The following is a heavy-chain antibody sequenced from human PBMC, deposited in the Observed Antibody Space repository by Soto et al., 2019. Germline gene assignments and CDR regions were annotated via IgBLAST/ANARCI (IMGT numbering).Heavy chain of an antibody. CDR2: IMPVFPTP. D-gene: IGHD3-3*02. Sequence: QVQLVQSGAEVKKPGSSVRVSCKTSGGTFRTSAISWVRQAPGQGLEWMGGIMPVFPTPDYAQKFQGRDTIPADESTSTAYMELSSLRSEDTAVYYCARDKDRQQLGGNYYYIMDVWGQGTTVTVSS. V-gene: IGHV1-69*12. J-gene: IGHJ6*02. CDR1: GGTFRTSA. CDR3: ARDKDRQQLGGNYYYIMDV.